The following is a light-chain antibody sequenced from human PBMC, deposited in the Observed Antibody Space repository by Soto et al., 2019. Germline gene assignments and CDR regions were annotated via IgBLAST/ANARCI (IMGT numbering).Light chain of an antibody. J-gene: IGKJ2*01. CDR2: VAS. CDR1: QSISSY. V-gene: IGKV1-39*01. CDR3: QQSYTTPVYS. Sequence: DIQMTQSPSSLSASVGDRVTITCRASQSISSYLNWYQVEPGKAPKLLIYVASSLQSGVPSRFSGSGSGTDFTLTISNLQPEDFATYFCQQSYTTPVYSFGQGTKVDIK.